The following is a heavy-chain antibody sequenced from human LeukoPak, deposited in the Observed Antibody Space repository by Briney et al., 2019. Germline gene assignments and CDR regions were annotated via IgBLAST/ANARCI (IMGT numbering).Heavy chain of an antibody. D-gene: IGHD6-13*01. J-gene: IGHJ4*02. Sequence: SETLSLTCAVSGGSISSSNWWSWVRQPPGKGLEWIGEIYHSGSTNYNPSLKSRVTISVDTSKNQFSLKLSSVTAADTAVYYCATNRGGIAAAGTRFDYWGQGTLVTVSS. V-gene: IGHV4-4*02. CDR1: GGSISSSNW. CDR3: ATNRGGIAAAGTRFDY. CDR2: IYHSGST.